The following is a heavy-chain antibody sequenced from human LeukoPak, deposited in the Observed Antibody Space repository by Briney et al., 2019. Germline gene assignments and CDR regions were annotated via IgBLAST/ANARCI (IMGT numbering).Heavy chain of an antibody. Sequence: GGSLRLSCAASGFTFDDYAMHWVRQAPGKGLEWVSVISWNSGSIGYADSVKGRFTISRDNAKNSLYLQMNSLRAEDTALYYCAKDSQVRSLWFGEPAYYFDYWGQGTLVTVSS. CDR3: AKDSQVRSLWFGEPAYYFDY. V-gene: IGHV3-9*01. J-gene: IGHJ4*02. CDR1: GFTFDDYA. CDR2: ISWNSGSI. D-gene: IGHD3-10*01.